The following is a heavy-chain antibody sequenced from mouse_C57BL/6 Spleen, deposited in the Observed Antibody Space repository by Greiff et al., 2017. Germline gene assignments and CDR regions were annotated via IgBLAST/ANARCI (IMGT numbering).Heavy chain of an antibody. D-gene: IGHD1-1*01. CDR1: GYAFTNYL. CDR2: INPGSGGT. V-gene: IGHV1-54*01. Sequence: QVQLQQSGAELVRPGTSVKVSCKASGYAFTNYLIEWVKQRPGQGLEWIGVINPGSGGTNYNEKFKGKATLTADKSSSTAYMQLSSLTSEDSAVYFCARGDGSSYDYAMDYWGQGTSVTVSS. J-gene: IGHJ4*01. CDR3: ARGDGSSYDYAMDY.